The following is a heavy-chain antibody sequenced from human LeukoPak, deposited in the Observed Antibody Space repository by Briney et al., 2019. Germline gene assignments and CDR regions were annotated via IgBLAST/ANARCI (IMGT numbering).Heavy chain of an antibody. Sequence: SVKVSCKASGGTFSSYAISWVRQAPGQGLEWMGGIIPIFGTANYAQKFQGRVTITADKSTSTAYMELSSLRSEDTAVYYCARVPPDYNWFDPWGQGTLVTVSS. V-gene: IGHV1-69*06. CDR1: GGTFSSYA. J-gene: IGHJ5*02. CDR3: ARVPPDYNWFDP. CDR2: IIPIFGTA.